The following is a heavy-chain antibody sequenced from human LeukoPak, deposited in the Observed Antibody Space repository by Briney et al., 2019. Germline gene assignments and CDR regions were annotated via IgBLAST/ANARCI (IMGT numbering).Heavy chain of an antibody. CDR3: ARDAAAYCSGGSCYPRY. J-gene: IGHJ4*02. V-gene: IGHV3-74*01. Sequence: PGGSLRLSCAASGFTFSSYWMHWVRQAPGKGLVWVSRIKSDESSTIYADSVKGRFTTSRDNAKNTLYLQMNSLRAEDTAVYYCARDAAAYCSGGSCYPRYWGQGTLVTVSS. D-gene: IGHD2-15*01. CDR2: IKSDESST. CDR1: GFTFSSYW.